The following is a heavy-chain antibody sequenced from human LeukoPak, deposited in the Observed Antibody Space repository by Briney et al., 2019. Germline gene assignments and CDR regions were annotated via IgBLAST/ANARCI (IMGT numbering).Heavy chain of an antibody. J-gene: IGHJ5*02. Sequence: PGGSLRLSCAASGCTFSGYWMSWVRQAPGKGLEWVANIKQGGSEKYYVDSVKGRFTISRDNAKNSLYLQMNSLRAEDTAVYYCARDDLPAYYYDSSGPIDPWGQGTQVTVSS. CDR3: ARDDLPAYYYDSSGPIDP. V-gene: IGHV3-7*01. CDR1: GCTFSGYW. D-gene: IGHD3-22*01. CDR2: IKQGGSEK.